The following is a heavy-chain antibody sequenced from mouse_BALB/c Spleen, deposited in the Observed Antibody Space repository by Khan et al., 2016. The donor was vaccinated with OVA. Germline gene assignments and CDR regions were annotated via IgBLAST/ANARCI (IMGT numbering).Heavy chain of an antibody. Sequence: EVQVVESGGDLVKPGGSLKLSCAASGFTFSSFGLSWIRQTPDKRLEWVATISSGGSYTSYPDSVKGRFTISRDNAKNTLYLQMSSLKSEDTAMYYCARQYSNSFFEYWGQGTTLTVSS. D-gene: IGHD2-5*01. CDR3: ARQYSNSFFEY. V-gene: IGHV5-6*01. CDR1: GFTFSSFG. CDR2: ISSGGSYT. J-gene: IGHJ2*01.